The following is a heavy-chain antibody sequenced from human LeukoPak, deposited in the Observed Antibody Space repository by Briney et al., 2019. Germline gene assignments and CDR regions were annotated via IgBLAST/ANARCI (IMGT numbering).Heavy chain of an antibody. D-gene: IGHD6-13*01. CDR2: INHSGST. CDR3: ARMSSWLLKDYYYGMDV. CDR1: GGSISSYY. V-gene: IGHV4-34*01. J-gene: IGHJ6*02. Sequence: PSETLSLTCTVSGGSISSYYWSWIRQPPGKGLEWIGEINHSGSTNYNPSLKSRVTISVDASKNQFSLKLSSVTAADTAVYYCARMSSWLLKDYYYGMDVWGQGTTVTVSS.